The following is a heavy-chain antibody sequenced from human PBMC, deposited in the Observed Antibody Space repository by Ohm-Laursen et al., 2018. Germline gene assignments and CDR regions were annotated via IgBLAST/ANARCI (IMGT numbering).Heavy chain of an antibody. CDR2: INPSGGST. J-gene: IGHJ4*02. V-gene: IGHV1-46*01. Sequence: GASVKVSCNASGYTLTSYYIHWVRQAPGQGLEWMGIINPSGGSTKYAQKFQGRVTMTRDTSTSTVYMELSSLRSEDTAVYYCARDLGLVGTNWGYYFNYWGQGTLVTASS. D-gene: IGHD7-27*01. CDR1: GYTLTSYY. CDR3: ARDLGLVGTNWGYYFNY.